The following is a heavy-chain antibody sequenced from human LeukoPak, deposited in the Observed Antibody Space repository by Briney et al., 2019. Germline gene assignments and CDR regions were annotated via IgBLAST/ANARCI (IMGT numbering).Heavy chain of an antibody. CDR3: AKDASGYPRSPFDY. J-gene: IGHJ4*02. CDR1: GFTLDHYA. V-gene: IGHV3-9*03. D-gene: IGHD3-9*01. Sequence: GRSLRLSCADSGFTLDHYAMHSVRQAPGKGLEWVSGIRWNSGSIGYADSVKGRFTISRDNAKNSLYLQMNSLRAEDMALYYCAKDASGYPRSPFDYWGQGSLVTASS. CDR2: IRWNSGSI.